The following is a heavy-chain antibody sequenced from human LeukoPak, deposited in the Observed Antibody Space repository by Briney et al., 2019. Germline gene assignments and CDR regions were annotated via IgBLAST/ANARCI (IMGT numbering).Heavy chain of an antibody. D-gene: IGHD6-19*01. J-gene: IGHJ3*02. CDR3: ARVRMEQQWLKYLPGAFDI. CDR2: IYYSGST. Sequence: SETLSLTCTVSGGSISSYYWSWIRQPPGKGLEWIGYIYYSGSTNYNPSLKSRVTISVDTSKNQFSLKLSSVTAADTAVYYCARVRMEQQWLKYLPGAFDIWGQGTMVTVSS. CDR1: GGSISSYY. V-gene: IGHV4-59*01.